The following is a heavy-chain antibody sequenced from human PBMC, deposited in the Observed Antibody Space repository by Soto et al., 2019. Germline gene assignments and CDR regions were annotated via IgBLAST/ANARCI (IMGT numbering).Heavy chain of an antibody. CDR1: GDFISYYS. D-gene: IGHD4-17*01. V-gene: IGHV4-4*07. J-gene: IGHJ5*02. CDR2: VYSTGTI. CDR3: ARDDFGRNTRPFDP. Sequence: SETLSLTCTVCGDFISYYSWAWIRQSAGKGLEWIGRVYSTGTIFYNPSLKSRATMSVDTSKNQFSLKLTSVNAADTAVYYCARDDFGRNTRPFDPWGQGTLVTVSS.